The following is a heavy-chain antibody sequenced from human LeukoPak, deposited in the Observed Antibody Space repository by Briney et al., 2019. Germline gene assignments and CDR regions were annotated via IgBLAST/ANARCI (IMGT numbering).Heavy chain of an antibody. V-gene: IGHV3-48*04. J-gene: IGHJ4*02. CDR3: ARVRYNSGYIFDY. CDR1: GFTFSSYS. Sequence: PGGSLRLSCAASGFTFSSYSMNWVRQAPGKGLEWVSYISRDGSPIYYADSVRGRFTISRDNAKNSLYLQMSSLRAEDTAVYYCARVRYNSGYIFDYWGQGTLVTVSS. D-gene: IGHD5-18*01. CDR2: ISRDGSPI.